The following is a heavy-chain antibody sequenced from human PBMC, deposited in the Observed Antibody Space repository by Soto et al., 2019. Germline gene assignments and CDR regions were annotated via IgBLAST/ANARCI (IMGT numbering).Heavy chain of an antibody. D-gene: IGHD5-12*01. V-gene: IGHV1-2*02. J-gene: IGHJ4*02. Sequence: ASVKVSCKTSGYTFIGYYIHWVRQAPGQGLEWMGWINPNSGATNYAQKFQGRVTMTRDTSITTAYMELSRLTSDDTAVYYCARDLVSTIGDFDFWGQGAPVTVSS. CDR2: INPNSGAT. CDR3: ARDLVSTIGDFDF. CDR1: GYTFIGYY.